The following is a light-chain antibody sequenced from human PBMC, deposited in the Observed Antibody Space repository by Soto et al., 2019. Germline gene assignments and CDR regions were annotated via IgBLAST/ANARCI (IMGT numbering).Light chain of an antibody. V-gene: IGLV2-14*01. CDR3: GSYASATLI. Sequence: QSALTQPASVSGSPGQSITISCTGTSSDIGAYDYVSWFQQYPGKAPTLLIYEVTFRPSGVSSRFSGSKSGNTASPTISGLQTEDEADYYCGSYASATLIFGGGTKVTVL. CDR2: EVT. J-gene: IGLJ2*01. CDR1: SSDIGAYDY.